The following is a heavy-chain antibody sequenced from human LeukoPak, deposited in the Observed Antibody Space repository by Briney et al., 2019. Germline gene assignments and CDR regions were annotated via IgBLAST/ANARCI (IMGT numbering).Heavy chain of an antibody. J-gene: IGHJ4*02. V-gene: IGHV4-34*01. CDR3: ARSPGVGATTIGY. D-gene: IGHD1-26*01. Sequence: SETLSLTCAVYGGSFSGYYWSWIRQPPGKGLEWIGEINHSGSTNYNPSLKSRVTISVDTSKNQFSLKLSSVTAADTAVYYCARSPGVGATTIGYWGQGTLVTVSS. CDR1: GGSFSGYY. CDR2: INHSGST.